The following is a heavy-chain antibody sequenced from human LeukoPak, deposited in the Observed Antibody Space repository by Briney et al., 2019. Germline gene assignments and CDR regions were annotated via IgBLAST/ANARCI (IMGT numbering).Heavy chain of an antibody. V-gene: IGHV1-46*01. D-gene: IGHD3-22*01. CDR1: GYTFTSYY. Sequence: ASVKVSFKSSGYTFTSYYMHWVRQAPGQGRDGMGIINPSGGSTSYAQKFKGRVTLTRDTSTSTVYMELSSLKSEDKAVYYCARDPGDYDSSGYYPNWFDPWGQGTLVTVSS. CDR3: ARDPGDYDSSGYYPNWFDP. CDR2: INPSGGST. J-gene: IGHJ5*02.